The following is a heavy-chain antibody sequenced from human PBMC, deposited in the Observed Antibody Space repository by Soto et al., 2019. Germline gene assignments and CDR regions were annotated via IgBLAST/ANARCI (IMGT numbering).Heavy chain of an antibody. Sequence: EVQLLESGGGLVQPGGSLRLSCAASGFTFSSYGMTWVRQAPGKGLEWVSFSSATGAGTYYADSVKGRFTISRANSKNTLYLQMTILRADDTAVYYCAKDRRAGGNYGFYSDFWGQGALVIVSS. CDR1: GFTFSSYG. CDR2: SSATGAGT. J-gene: IGHJ4*02. CDR3: AKDRRAGGNYGFYSDF. V-gene: IGHV3-23*01. D-gene: IGHD1-7*01.